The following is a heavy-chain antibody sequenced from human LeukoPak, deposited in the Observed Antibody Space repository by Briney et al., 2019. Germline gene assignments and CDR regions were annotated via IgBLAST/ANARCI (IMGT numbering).Heavy chain of an antibody. CDR1: GFIFSPYA. CDR2: ISSEGKTT. CDR3: ARDRYYGSGSYYYYGMDV. V-gene: IGHV3-64*04. Sequence: PGGSLRLSCSASGFIFSPYAMHWVRQAPGKGLEYVSSISSEGKTTYYADSVKGRFTISRDNAKNSLYLQMNSLRAEDTAVYYCARDRYYGSGSYYYYGMDVWGQGTTVTVSS. J-gene: IGHJ6*02. D-gene: IGHD3-10*01.